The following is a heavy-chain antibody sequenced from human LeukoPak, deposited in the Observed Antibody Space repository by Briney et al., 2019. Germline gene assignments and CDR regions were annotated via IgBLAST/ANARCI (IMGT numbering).Heavy chain of an antibody. D-gene: IGHD3-10*01. CDR1: GYTFTGYY. J-gene: IGHJ5*02. CDR3: ARAITMVRGVIINNWFDP. CDR2: INPNSGGT. V-gene: IGHV1-2*06. Sequence: PGASVKVSCKASGYTFTGYYMHWVRQAPGQGLEWMGRINPNSGGTNYAQKFQGRVTMTRDTSISTAYMERSRLRSDDTAVYYCARAITMVRGVIINNWFDPWGQGTLVTVSS.